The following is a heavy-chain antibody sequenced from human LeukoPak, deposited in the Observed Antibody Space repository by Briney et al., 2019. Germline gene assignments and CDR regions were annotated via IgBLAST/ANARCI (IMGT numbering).Heavy chain of an antibody. CDR3: ARGKLYSNYLNWFAP. J-gene: IGHJ5*02. CDR1: GGSFSGYY. Sequence: SETLSLTCAVYGGSFSGYYWSWIRQPPGKGLEWIGEINHSGSTNYNPSLKSRVTISVDTSKNQFSLKLSSVTAADTAVYYCARGKLYSNYLNWFAPWGQGTLFTGSS. V-gene: IGHV4-34*01. CDR2: INHSGST. D-gene: IGHD4-11*01.